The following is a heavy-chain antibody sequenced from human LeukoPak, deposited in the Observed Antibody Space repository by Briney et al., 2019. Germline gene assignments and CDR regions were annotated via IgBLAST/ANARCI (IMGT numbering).Heavy chain of an antibody. CDR1: GFTFSSYA. CDR3: AKDRRGIVGATDFDY. V-gene: IGHV3-30-3*01. CDR2: ISYDGSNK. J-gene: IGHJ4*02. Sequence: GGSLRLSCAASGFTFSSYAMHWVRQAPGKGLEWVAVISYDGSNKYYADSVKGRFTISRDNSKNTLYLQMNSLRAEDTAVYYCAKDRRGIVGATDFDYWGQGTLVTVSS. D-gene: IGHD1-26*01.